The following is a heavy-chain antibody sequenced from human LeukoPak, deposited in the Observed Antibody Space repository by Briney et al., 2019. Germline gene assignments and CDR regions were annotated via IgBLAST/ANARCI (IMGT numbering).Heavy chain of an antibody. D-gene: IGHD3-3*01. J-gene: IGHJ4*02. Sequence: GGSLRLSCAASGFTFSSYWMHWVRQAPGKGLVWVSRINTDGSSTSYADSVKGRFTTSRDNAKNTLYLQMNSLRAEDTAVYYCARGDYDFWSGPTHYDYWGQGILVTVSS. CDR2: INTDGSST. CDR3: ARGDYDFWSGPTHYDY. V-gene: IGHV3-74*01. CDR1: GFTFSSYW.